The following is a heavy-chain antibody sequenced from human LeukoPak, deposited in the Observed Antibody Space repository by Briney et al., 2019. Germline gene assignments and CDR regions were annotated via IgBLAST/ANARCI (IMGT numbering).Heavy chain of an antibody. J-gene: IGHJ4*02. CDR3: ARVPEDYYDSSGYCDY. D-gene: IGHD3-22*01. V-gene: IGHV3-21*01. CDR1: GFTFSSYS. CDR2: ISSSSSYI. Sequence: PGGSLRLSWAAAGFTFSSYSMNWVRQAPGKGLDWASSISSSSSYIYYADSVKGGFTISRDHAKTSLYLQMNSLRAEDTAVYYCARVPEDYYDSSGYCDYWGQGTLVTVSS.